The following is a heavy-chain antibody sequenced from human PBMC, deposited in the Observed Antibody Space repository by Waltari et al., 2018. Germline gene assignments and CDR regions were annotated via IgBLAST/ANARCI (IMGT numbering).Heavy chain of an antibody. V-gene: IGHV4-34*01. CDR2: INHSGST. Sequence: QVQLQQWGAGLLKPSETLSLTCAVYGGSFSGYYWSWIRQPPGQGLEWIGEINHSGSTNYNPSLKSRVTISVDTSKNQFSLKLSSVTAADTAVYYCARGFARTTSYYYYYYMDVWGKGTTVTVSS. J-gene: IGHJ6*03. D-gene: IGHD4-17*01. CDR3: ARGFARTTSYYYYYYMDV. CDR1: GGSFSGYY.